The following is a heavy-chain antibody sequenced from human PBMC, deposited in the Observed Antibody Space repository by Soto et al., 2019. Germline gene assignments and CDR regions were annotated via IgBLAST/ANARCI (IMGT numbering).Heavy chain of an antibody. Sequence: GGSLRLSCAASGFTFSSYALSLVRQAPGKGLEWVSAISGSGGSTYYADSVKGRFTISRDNSKNTLYLQMNSLRAEDTAVYYCAKGFRYYYYYYGMDVWGQGTTVTVSS. CDR1: GFTFSSYA. D-gene: IGHD3-10*01. CDR2: ISGSGGST. J-gene: IGHJ6*02. CDR3: AKGFRYYYYYYGMDV. V-gene: IGHV3-23*01.